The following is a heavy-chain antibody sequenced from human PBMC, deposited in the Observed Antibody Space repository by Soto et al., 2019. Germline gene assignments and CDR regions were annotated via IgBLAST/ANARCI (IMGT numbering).Heavy chain of an antibody. CDR1: GGTFSSYA. Sequence: ASVKVSCKASGGTFSSYAISWVRQAPGQGLEWMGGIIPIFGTANYAQKFQGRVTITADESTSTAYMELSSPRSEDTAVYYCARTRYYSSGWYHWFDPWGQGTLVTVSS. V-gene: IGHV1-69*13. D-gene: IGHD6-19*01. J-gene: IGHJ5*02. CDR2: IIPIFGTA. CDR3: ARTRYYSSGWYHWFDP.